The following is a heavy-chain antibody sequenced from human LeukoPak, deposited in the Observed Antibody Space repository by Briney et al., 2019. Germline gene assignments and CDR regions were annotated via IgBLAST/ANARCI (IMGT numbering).Heavy chain of an antibody. CDR2: IYYSGST. D-gene: IGHD6-13*01. CDR3: ARTAAGSNFDY. J-gene: IGHJ4*02. Sequence: SETLSLTCSVSGGSISSYHWSWIRQPPGKGLEWIGYIYYSGSTNYNPSLKSRVTISVDTSKNQFSLKLSSVTAADTAVYYCARTAAGSNFDYWGQGTLVTVSS. CDR1: GGSISSYH. V-gene: IGHV4-59*01.